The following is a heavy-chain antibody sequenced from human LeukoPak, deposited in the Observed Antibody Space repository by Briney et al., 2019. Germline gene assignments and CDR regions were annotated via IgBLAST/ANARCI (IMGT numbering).Heavy chain of an antibody. CDR3: ARSSLLWFGELSWYNWFDP. D-gene: IGHD3-10*01. V-gene: IGHV4-39*07. CDR2: INHSGST. J-gene: IGHJ5*02. CDR1: GASINSGSYY. Sequence: PSETLSLTCTVSGASINSGSYYWSWIRQPPGKGLEWIGEINHSGSTNYNPSLKSRVTISVDTSKNQFSLKLSSVTAADTAVYYCARSSLLWFGELSWYNWFDPWGQGTLVTVSS.